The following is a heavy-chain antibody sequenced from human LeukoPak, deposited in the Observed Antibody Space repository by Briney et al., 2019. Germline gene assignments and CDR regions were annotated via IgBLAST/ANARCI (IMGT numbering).Heavy chain of an antibody. CDR2: IKQDGSDK. J-gene: IGHJ4*02. D-gene: IGHD6-13*01. Sequence: GGSLRLSCAASGFTFSTSWMTWVRQAPGKGLEWVANIKQDGSDKYNMDSVKGRFTISRDNAKNSLYLQMNSLRAEDTAVYYCAKDSGWFRFDYWGQGTLVTVSS. CDR3: AKDSGWFRFDY. CDR1: GFTFSTSW. V-gene: IGHV3-7*03.